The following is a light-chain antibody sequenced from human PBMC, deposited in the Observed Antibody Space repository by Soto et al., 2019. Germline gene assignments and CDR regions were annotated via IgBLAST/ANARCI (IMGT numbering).Light chain of an antibody. V-gene: IGKV4-1*01. CDR2: WAS. J-gene: IGKJ4*01. Sequence: DIVMTQSPDSLAVSLGERATINCKSSQSVLYTSDNKNYLAWYQQKAGQPPKLLIYWASNRDYGVPDRFSGSGSGADFTLAINNLQAEDVAVYYCHQYYTTLSFGGGTKVEIK. CDR1: QSVLYTSDNKNY. CDR3: HQYYTTLS.